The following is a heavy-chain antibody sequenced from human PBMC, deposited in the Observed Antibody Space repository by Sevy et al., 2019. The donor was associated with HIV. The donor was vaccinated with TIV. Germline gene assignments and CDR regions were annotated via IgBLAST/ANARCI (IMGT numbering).Heavy chain of an antibody. CDR3: ARTDMSYCSGGSCYSYHFDY. D-gene: IGHD2-15*01. CDR1: GGSVSSGSYY. J-gene: IGHJ4*02. V-gene: IGHV4-61*01. CDR2: IYYSGST. Sequence: SETLSLTCTVSGGSVSSGSYYWSWIRQPPGKGLEWIGYIYYSGSTNYNPSLKSRVTISVDTSKNKFSLKLSSVTAADTAVYYCARTDMSYCSGGSCYSYHFDYWGQGTLVTVSS.